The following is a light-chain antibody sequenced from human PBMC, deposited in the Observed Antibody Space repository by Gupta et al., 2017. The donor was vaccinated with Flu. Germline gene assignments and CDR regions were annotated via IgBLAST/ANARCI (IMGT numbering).Light chain of an antibody. V-gene: IGLV2-8*01. CDR2: ESN. Sequence: QAVTTSGTGTSGDIGGYNYVSWYQHHPGKAPKLLIYESNRRPSGVPDRFSGSKSDNTASLTVSGLQAEDEADYYCGSDAVNRYVFGPGTKVTVL. CDR3: GSDAVNRYV. J-gene: IGLJ1*01. CDR1: SGDIGGYNY.